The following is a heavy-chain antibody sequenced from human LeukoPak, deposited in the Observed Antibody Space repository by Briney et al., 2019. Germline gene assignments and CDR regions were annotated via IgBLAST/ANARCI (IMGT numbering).Heavy chain of an antibody. Sequence: PSETLSLTCTVSGGSISSSTSYWGWIRQSPGKGLEWIGSTYYRGKTYYTPSLEGRVTISEDLSKNQFSLTLSSVTAADTAMYYCAREAGYYFGSGTYRDAFDIWGQGTMVTVSS. J-gene: IGHJ3*02. D-gene: IGHD3-10*01. CDR2: TYYRGKT. CDR1: GGSISSSTSY. CDR3: AREAGYYFGSGTYRDAFDI. V-gene: IGHV4-39*02.